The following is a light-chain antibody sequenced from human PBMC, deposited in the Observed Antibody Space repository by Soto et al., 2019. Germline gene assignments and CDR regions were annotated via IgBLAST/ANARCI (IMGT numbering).Light chain of an antibody. CDR1: QTVLDSSNNQDC. J-gene: IGKJ1*01. CDR2: WAS. V-gene: IGKV4-1*01. CDR3: QQYYSTPRT. Sequence: DIVMTQSPDSLAVSLGERATITCKSSQTVLDSSNNQDCLSRYQQKPGQPPKLLLYWASTREFGVRDRFSGSGSGTDFTLTIRSLKTEVVAVYYCQQYYSTPRTFGHGTKVESK.